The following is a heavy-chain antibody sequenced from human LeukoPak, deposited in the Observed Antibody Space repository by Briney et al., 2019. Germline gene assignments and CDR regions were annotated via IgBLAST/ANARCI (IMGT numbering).Heavy chain of an antibody. J-gene: IGHJ3*02. CDR2: ISGSGGST. CDR1: GFTFSSYA. V-gene: IGHV3-23*01. D-gene: IGHD2-2*02. CDR3: ARDPGGPHTVKWDAFGI. Sequence: GGSLRLSCAASGFTFSSYAMSWVRQAPGKGLELVSAISGSGGSTYYADSVKGRFTISRDNAKNTLYLPMNSLRAEDTAVYYCARDPGGPHTVKWDAFGIWGQGTMVTVSS.